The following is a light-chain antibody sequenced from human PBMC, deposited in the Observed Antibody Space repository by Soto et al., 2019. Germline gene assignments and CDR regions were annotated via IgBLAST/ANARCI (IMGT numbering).Light chain of an antibody. J-gene: IGKJ1*01. Sequence: EIVLTQSPGTLSLSPGERATLSCRASQSVSSSYLAWYQQKPGQAPRLLISGASRRATGIPDRFSGSGSETGFTLTINRLEPEDFAVYYCQQYDSSPWTFGQGTKVDI. CDR2: GAS. V-gene: IGKV3-20*01. CDR3: QQYDSSPWT. CDR1: QSVSSSY.